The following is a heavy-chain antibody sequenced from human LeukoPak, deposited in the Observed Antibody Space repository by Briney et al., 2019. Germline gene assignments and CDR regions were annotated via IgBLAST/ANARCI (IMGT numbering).Heavy chain of an antibody. D-gene: IGHD3-9*01. CDR3: AGVAGFYWISDSFDS. CDR2: ISAYNGQT. J-gene: IGHJ4*02. CDR1: GYTFSTYG. V-gene: IGHV1-18*01. Sequence: ASVKVSCKASGYTFSTYGISWVRQAPGQGLEWMGWISAYNGQTNYAQKVQGRVTMTTDTSTKTAYMELRSLGSDDTAVYYCAGVAGFYWISDSFDSWGQGTQVAVSS.